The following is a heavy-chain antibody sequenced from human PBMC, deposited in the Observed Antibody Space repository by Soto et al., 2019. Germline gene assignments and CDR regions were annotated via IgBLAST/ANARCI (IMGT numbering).Heavy chain of an antibody. CDR1: GGTFSSYA. CDR2: IIPIFGTA. D-gene: IGHD6-13*01. Sequence: QVQLVQSGAEVKKPGSSVKVSCKASGGTFSSYAISWVRQAPGQGLEWMGGIIPIFGTANYAQKFQGRVTITADESTSTAYKELSSLRSEDTAVYYCARPGIAAAGTYYYYGMDVWGQGTTVTVSS. V-gene: IGHV1-69*01. J-gene: IGHJ6*02. CDR3: ARPGIAAAGTYYYYGMDV.